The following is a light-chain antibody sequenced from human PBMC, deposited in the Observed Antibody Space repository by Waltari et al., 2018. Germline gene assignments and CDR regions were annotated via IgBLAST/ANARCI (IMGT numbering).Light chain of an antibody. CDR1: RSDIGSYSL. Sequence: QSALTQPASVSGSPGQSLTISCSGSRSDIGSYSLVSWYQQHPGKAPKLMIYEVTKRPSGVSDRFSGSKSGNTAYLTISGLQADDEAHYHCCSYAGSSTFEIFGGGTKVTVL. CDR3: CSYAGSSTFEI. J-gene: IGLJ2*01. CDR2: EVT. V-gene: IGLV2-23*02.